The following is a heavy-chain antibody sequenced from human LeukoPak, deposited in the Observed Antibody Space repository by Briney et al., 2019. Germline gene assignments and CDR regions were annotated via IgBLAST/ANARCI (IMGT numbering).Heavy chain of an antibody. CDR3: AKDEVVPGYYYTDV. CDR1: GFTFNNYG. Sequence: PGRSLRLSCAASGFTFNNYGMHWVRQAPGKGLEWVAVISYDGPNKYYADSVKGRFTISRDNSKNTMYLQMNSLNAEDTAVYYCAKDEVVPGYYYTDVWGRGTTVTISS. J-gene: IGHJ6*03. CDR2: ISYDGPNK. V-gene: IGHV3-30*18. D-gene: IGHD2-2*01.